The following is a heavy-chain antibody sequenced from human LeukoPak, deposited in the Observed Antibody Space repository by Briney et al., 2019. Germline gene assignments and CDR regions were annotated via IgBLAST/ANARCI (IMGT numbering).Heavy chain of an antibody. D-gene: IGHD4-11*01. J-gene: IGHJ4*02. CDR2: INPNSGGT. V-gene: IGHV1-2*02. CDR3: ARDGSFAVTTPDY. Sequence: ASVKVSCKASGYTFTGYYMHWVRQAPGQGLEWMGWINPNSGGTNYAQKFQGRVTMTRDTSISTAYMELSRLRSDDTAVYYCARDGSFAVTTPDYCGQGTLVTVSS. CDR1: GYTFTGYY.